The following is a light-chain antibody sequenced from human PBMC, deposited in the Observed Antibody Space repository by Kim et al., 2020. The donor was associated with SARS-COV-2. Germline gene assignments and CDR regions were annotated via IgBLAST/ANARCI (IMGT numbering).Light chain of an antibody. CDR2: HDS. Sequence: LSPRQTALLTCSGDDLGDKYSCCYQKRPAQSPLLLIYHDSRPPSRIPVPFSGSSSANPATLTISGPQAMDAADYYCLTWHGITAVFGGGTQLTVL. V-gene: IGLV3-1*01. J-gene: IGLJ3*02. CDR3: LTWHGITAV. CDR1: DLGDKY.